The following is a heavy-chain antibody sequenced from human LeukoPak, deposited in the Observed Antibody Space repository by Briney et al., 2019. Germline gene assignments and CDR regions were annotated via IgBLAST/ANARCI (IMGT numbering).Heavy chain of an antibody. J-gene: IGHJ4*02. Sequence: SETLSLTCTVSGGSISSSSYYWGWIRQPPGKGLEWIGSIYYSGSTYYNPSLKSRVTISVGTSKNQFSLKLSSVTAADTAVYYCARHHRITIFGVVITAAANYFDYWGQGTLVTVSS. V-gene: IGHV4-39*01. CDR3: ARHHRITIFGVVITAAANYFDY. CDR1: GGSISSSSYY. D-gene: IGHD3-3*01. CDR2: IYYSGST.